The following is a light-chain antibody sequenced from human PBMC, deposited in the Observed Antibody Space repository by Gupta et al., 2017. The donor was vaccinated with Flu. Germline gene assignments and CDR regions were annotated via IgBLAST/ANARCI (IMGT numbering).Light chain of an antibody. V-gene: IGKV3D-20*01. CDR3: QQYGNSPPT. CDR2: GAS. Sequence: DTLSLSPGESATLSCGASQTVNNNFLAWYQQKPGLAPRLLISGASKRAAGIPDRFTGSGSGTDFTLTINKVEPEDFAVYFCQQYGNSPPTFGGGTDVDVK. CDR1: QTVNNNF. J-gene: IGKJ4*01.